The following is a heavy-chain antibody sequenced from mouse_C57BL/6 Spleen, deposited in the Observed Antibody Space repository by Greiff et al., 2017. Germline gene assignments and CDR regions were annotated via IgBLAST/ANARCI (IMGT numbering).Heavy chain of an antibody. CDR1: GFTFSSYA. V-gene: IGHV5-4*01. J-gene: IGHJ4*01. CDR3: AIDKSNPYAMDY. D-gene: IGHD2-5*01. CDR2: LSDGGRYT. Sequence: EVKLVESGGGLVKPGGSLKLSCAASGFTFSSYAMSWVRQTPEKRLEWVATLSDGGRYTYYPDNVKGRFTISRDNAKNNLYLQMSHLKSEDTAMYYCAIDKSNPYAMDYWGQGTSVTVSS.